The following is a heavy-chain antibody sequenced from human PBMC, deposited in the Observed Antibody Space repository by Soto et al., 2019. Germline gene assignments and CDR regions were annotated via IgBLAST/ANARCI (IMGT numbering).Heavy chain of an antibody. J-gene: IGHJ4*02. V-gene: IGHV3-33*01. CDR2: LWYDGSNK. Sequence: QVQLVESGGGVVQPGRSLRLSCAASGFTFSSYGMHWFRQAPGKVLELEAVLWYDGSNKYYADSVKVRFTISRDNYKXXXXXXXXXXXXXXXXXXXXXXXXXXXSFDYWGQRTLVTVSS. CDR1: GFTFSSYG. CDR3: XXXXXXXSFDY.